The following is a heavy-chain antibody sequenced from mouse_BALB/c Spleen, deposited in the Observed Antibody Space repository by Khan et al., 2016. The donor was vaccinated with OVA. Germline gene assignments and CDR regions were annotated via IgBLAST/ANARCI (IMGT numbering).Heavy chain of an antibody. CDR1: GYTFTNYW. CDR3: ARWATWYFDV. J-gene: IGHJ1*01. V-gene: IGHV1-63*02. D-gene: IGHD3-1*01. Sequence: QVQLQQSGGEVIRPGTSMRISCKASGYTFTNYWLGWIRQRPGHGLEWIGDIYPGGYFTNYNEHFKGKATLTVDTSSSTANMQLSSLTSEDSAVYFCARWATWYFDVWGAGTTVTVSS. CDR2: IYPGGYFT.